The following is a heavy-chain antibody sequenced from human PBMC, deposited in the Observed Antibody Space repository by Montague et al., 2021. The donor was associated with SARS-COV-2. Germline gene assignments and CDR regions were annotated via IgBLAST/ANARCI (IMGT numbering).Heavy chain of an antibody. D-gene: IGHD2-21*01. V-gene: IGHV4-59*08. Sequence: SETLSLTCLVSGDSVDSFSWSWTRQSPGKGLEWIGSISDSGTTHINPALKSRAAISTDRSKNEISRRMTSVTAADTAVYSCARHQDLFSTEGVIGFDIWGPGTMVIVSS. CDR3: ARHQDLFSTEGVIGFDI. J-gene: IGHJ3*02. CDR1: GDSVDSFS. CDR2: ISDSGTT.